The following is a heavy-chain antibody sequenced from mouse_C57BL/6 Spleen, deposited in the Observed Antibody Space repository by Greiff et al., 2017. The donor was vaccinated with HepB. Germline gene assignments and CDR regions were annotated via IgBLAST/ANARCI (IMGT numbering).Heavy chain of an antibody. D-gene: IGHD2-1*01. V-gene: IGHV1-63*01. CDR1: GYTFTNYW. J-gene: IGHJ2*01. Sequence: VQLVESGAELVRPGTSVKMSCKASGYTFTNYWIGWAKQRPGHGLEWIGDIYPGGGYTNYNEKFKGKATLTADKSSSTAYMQFSSLTSEDSAIYYCARGGNYVGFDYWGQGTTLTVSS. CDR2: IYPGGGYT. CDR3: ARGGNYVGFDY.